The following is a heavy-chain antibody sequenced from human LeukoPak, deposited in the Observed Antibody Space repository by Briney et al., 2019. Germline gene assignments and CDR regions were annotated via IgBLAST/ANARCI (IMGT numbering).Heavy chain of an antibody. J-gene: IGHJ4*02. Sequence: PSETLSLTCTVSGDSVSNYYWSWLPQPPGKRLEWIGHSSYSGSTKYNPSLNSRVTLSVDTSKNQLSLKLSSVTAADTAVYYCARHVGNTLYFLDYWGQGILVTVSS. CDR1: GDSVSNYY. V-gene: IGHV4-59*08. D-gene: IGHD1/OR15-1a*01. CDR3: ARHVGNTLYFLDY. CDR2: SSYSGST.